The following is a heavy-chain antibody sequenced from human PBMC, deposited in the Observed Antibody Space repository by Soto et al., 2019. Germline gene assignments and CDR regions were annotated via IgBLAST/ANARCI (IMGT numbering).Heavy chain of an antibody. J-gene: IGHJ4*02. CDR1: GGTFSSYT. Sequence: ASVKVSCKASGGTFSSYTISWVRQAPGQGLEWMGRTIPILGIANYAQKFQGRVTITADRSTSTAYMELSSLRSEDTAVYYCARDWSSGLDYWGQGTLVTVSS. CDR2: TIPILGIA. V-gene: IGHV1-69*04. CDR3: ARDWSSGLDY. D-gene: IGHD6-19*01.